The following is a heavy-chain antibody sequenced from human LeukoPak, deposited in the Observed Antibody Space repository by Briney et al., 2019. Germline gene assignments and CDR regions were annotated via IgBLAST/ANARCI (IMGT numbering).Heavy chain of an antibody. CDR3: ARVGTIFGVPGAFDI. J-gene: IGHJ3*02. CDR2: INPNSGGT. V-gene: IGHV1-2*02. CDR1: GYTFTGYY. Sequence: ASVKVSCKASGYTFTGYYMHWVRQAPGQGLEWMGWINPNSGGTNYAQKFQGRVTMTRDTSISTAYMELSRLRSDDTAVYYCARVGTIFGVPGAFDIWGQGTMVTVSS. D-gene: IGHD3-3*01.